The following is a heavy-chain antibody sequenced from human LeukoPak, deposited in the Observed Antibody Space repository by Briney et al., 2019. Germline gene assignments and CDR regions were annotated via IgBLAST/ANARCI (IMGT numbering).Heavy chain of an antibody. D-gene: IGHD4-17*01. J-gene: IGHJ4*02. CDR3: ARGGMTTQPFDY. CDR2: IYYSGST. Sequence: SDPLSLPCTLSGRSISIYYWIYPPPPPGKALEWIGCIYYSGSTNYTPSLKSRVTISVDTSKNQFCLKLSSVTAADTAVYYCARGGMTTQPFDYWGEGNLGTVSS. V-gene: IGHV4-59*07. CDR1: GRSISIYY.